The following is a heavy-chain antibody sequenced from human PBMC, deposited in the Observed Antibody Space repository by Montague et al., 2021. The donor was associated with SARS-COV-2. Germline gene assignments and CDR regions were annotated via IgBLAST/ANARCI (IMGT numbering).Heavy chain of an antibody. Sequence: SETLSLTCTVSGGSISSYYWSWIRQPPGKGLEWIGYIYYSGSTNXNPSLKSRVTLSVDTSKNQFSLKPSSVTAADTAVYYCARGSGWMGNAFDIWGQGAMVTVSS. CDR1: GGSISSYY. CDR2: IYYSGST. CDR3: ARGSGWMGNAFDI. V-gene: IGHV4-59*01. J-gene: IGHJ3*02. D-gene: IGHD6-19*01.